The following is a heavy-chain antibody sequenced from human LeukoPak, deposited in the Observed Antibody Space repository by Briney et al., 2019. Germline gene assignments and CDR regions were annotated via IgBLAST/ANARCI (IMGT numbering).Heavy chain of an antibody. D-gene: IGHD5-12*01. V-gene: IGHV4-31*03. Sequence: SETLSLTCTVSGGSISSGGYYWSWIRQHPGKGLEWIGYIYYSGSTYSNPSLKSRVTISVDTSKNQFSLKLSSVTAADTAVYYCARDRGMEGYSGYDSPREDYWGQGTLVTVSS. CDR3: ARDRGMEGYSGYDSPREDY. CDR2: IYYSGST. CDR1: GGSISSGGYY. J-gene: IGHJ4*02.